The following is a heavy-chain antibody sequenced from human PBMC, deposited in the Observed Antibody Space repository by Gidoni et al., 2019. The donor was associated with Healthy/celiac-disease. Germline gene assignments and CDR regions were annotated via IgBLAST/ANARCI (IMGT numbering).Heavy chain of an antibody. J-gene: IGHJ4*02. D-gene: IGHD3-10*01. Sequence: EVQLVPSGAEVKKPGESLTISCKGSLYTFTSYWIGWVRQMPGKGLEWMGIIYPGDSDTRYSPSFQGQVTISADKSISTAYLQWSSLKASDTAMYYCARQPYYYGSGTDYWGQGTLVTVSS. CDR3: ARQPYYYGSGTDY. CDR1: LYTFTSYW. V-gene: IGHV5-51*01. CDR2: IYPGDSDT.